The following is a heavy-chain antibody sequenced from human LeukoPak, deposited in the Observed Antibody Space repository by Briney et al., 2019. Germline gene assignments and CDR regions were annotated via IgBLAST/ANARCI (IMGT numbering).Heavy chain of an antibody. CDR1: GLSLSTSGVV. CDR2: IYWNDYK. V-gene: IGHV2-5*01. D-gene: IGHD3-9*01. J-gene: IGHJ4*02. CDR3: QHRPYDILTGYLNYFDY. Sequence: ESGPTLVNPTQTLTLTCTFSGLSLSTSGVVLGWIRQPPGKALEWLALIYWNDYKRYSPSLKSRLTITKDTSKNQVVLTMTNMDPVDTAIYYWQHRPYDILTGYLNYFDYWGQGTLVTVSS.